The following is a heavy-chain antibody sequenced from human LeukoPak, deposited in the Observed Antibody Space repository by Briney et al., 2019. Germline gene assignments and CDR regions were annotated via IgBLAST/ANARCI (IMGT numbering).Heavy chain of an antibody. CDR2: IRSKSDGGTT. D-gene: IGHD2-2*01. J-gene: IGHJ4*02. V-gene: IGHV3-15*01. CDR1: GFTFSNAW. CDR3: TTLVWVDFSSPSSNPPDY. Sequence: GGSLRLSCAASGFTFSNAWMSWVRQTPGKGLEWVGRIRSKSDGGTTDYAAPVKGRFTIARDDSKNTLYLQMNSLKTEDTAVYYCTTLVWVDFSSPSSNPPDYWGQGTLVIVSS.